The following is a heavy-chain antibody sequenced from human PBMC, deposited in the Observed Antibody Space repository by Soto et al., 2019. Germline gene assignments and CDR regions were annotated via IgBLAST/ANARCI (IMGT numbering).Heavy chain of an antibody. J-gene: IGHJ6*02. CDR3: ARSQGSSTSLEIYYYYYYGMDV. CDR2: IIPIPGTA. D-gene: IGHD2-2*01. V-gene: IGHV1-69*13. Sequence: SVNVSCKASGGTFGSYAISWVRQAPGQGLEWMGGIIPIPGTANYAQKFQGRVTIAADESTSTAYMELSSLRSEDTAVYYCARSQGSSTSLEIYYYYYYGMDVWGQGTTVTVSS. CDR1: GGTFGSYA.